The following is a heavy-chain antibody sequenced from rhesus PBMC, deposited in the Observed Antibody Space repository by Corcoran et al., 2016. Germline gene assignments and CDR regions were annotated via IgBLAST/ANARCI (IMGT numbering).Heavy chain of an antibody. J-gene: IGHJ4*01. CDR2: ITGSGNS. Sequence: QVQLQESGPGLVRPSETLSLTCAVSGGPVSGYWWSWIRQPPGKGLEWIGRITGSGNSESYPSLKSRVTISRDTSKNHFSLHLTSVTAADTAVYYCGREGSNSGLDLDYWGQGVLVTVSS. CDR3: GREGSNSGLDLDY. CDR1: GGPVSGYW. D-gene: IGHD6-31*01. V-gene: IGHV4-160*01.